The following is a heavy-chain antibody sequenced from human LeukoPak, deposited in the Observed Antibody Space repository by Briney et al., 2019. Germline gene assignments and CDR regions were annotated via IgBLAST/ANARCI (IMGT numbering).Heavy chain of an antibody. CDR3: ASEGYCSSTSCYDY. V-gene: IGHV3-74*01. CDR1: GFTFSSYW. D-gene: IGHD2-2*01. J-gene: IGHJ4*02. CDR2: INSDGSST. Sequence: PGGSLRLSCAASGFTFSSYWMHWVRQAPGKGLAWVSRINSDGSSTSYADSVKGRFTISRDNAKNTLYLQMNSLRAEDTAVYYCASEGYCSSTSCYDYWGQGTLVTVSS.